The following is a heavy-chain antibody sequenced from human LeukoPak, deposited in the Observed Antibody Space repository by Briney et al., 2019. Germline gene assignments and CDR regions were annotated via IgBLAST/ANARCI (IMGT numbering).Heavy chain of an antibody. V-gene: IGHV3-66*01. CDR1: GFTLSSNY. Sequence: GGSLRLSCVASGFTLSSNYMSWVRQAPGGGLGWVSTIYSGGSTYYADAVKGRFTISRDNSKNTLYLQMNSLRAEDTAVYYCARSWFGEFSGSFDPWGQGTLVTASS. J-gene: IGHJ5*02. CDR3: ARSWFGEFSGSFDP. D-gene: IGHD3-10*01. CDR2: IYSGGST.